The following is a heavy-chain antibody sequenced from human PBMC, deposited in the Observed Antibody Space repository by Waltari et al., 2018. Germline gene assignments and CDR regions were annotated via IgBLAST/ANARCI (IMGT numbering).Heavy chain of an antibody. J-gene: IGHJ4*02. V-gene: IGHV1-69*01. CDR3: ATDNWGYYFDY. Sequence: QVQLVQSGAEVKKPGSSVKVSCKASGGTFSSYAISWVRQAPGQGLEWMGGIIPIFGTANYEQKFQGRVTITADESTSTAYMGLSSLRSEDTAVYYCATDNWGYYFDYWGQGTLVTVSS. D-gene: IGHD7-27*01. CDR2: IIPIFGTA. CDR1: GGTFSSYA.